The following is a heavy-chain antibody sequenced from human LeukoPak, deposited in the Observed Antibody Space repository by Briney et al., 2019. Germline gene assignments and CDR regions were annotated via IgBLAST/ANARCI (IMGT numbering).Heavy chain of an antibody. V-gene: IGHV3-48*01. D-gene: IGHD6-13*01. Sequence: GGSLRLSCAAFGFSFSNYAMNWVRQAPGKGLEWVSYISGSSAAIYYADSVEGRFTISRDKAKNSLYLQMNSLRAEDTAVYYCARDPSRGYNYYSYMDVWGKGTTVTVSS. J-gene: IGHJ6*03. CDR3: ARDPSRGYNYYSYMDV. CDR2: ISGSSAAI. CDR1: GFSFSNYA.